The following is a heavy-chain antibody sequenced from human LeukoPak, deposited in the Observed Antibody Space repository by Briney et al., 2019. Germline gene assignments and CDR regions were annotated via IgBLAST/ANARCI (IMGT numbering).Heavy chain of an antibody. Sequence: PGGSLRLSCAASGFTFSSYAMHWVRQAPGKGLEWVAVISYDGSNKYYADSVKGRFTISRDNSKNTLYLQMNSLRAEDTAVYYCAKDFRDGYNHPSYYFDSWGQGTLVTVSS. J-gene: IGHJ4*02. CDR2: ISYDGSNK. CDR3: AKDFRDGYNHPSYYFDS. D-gene: IGHD5-24*01. CDR1: GFTFSSYA. V-gene: IGHV3-30-3*01.